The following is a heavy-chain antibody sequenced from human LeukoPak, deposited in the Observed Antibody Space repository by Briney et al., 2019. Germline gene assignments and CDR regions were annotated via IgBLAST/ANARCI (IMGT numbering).Heavy chain of an antibody. CDR3: AREFEGQEAGAYGSGSYDVFDI. J-gene: IGHJ3*02. Sequence: GGSLRLSCAASGFSLSGYWMHWVRRAPGKGLVWVSRITSDASSTSYADSVKGRFTISRDNAKNTLYLRMNSLRAEDTAVYYCAREFEGQEAGAYGSGSYDVFDIWGQGTMVTVSS. CDR1: GFSLSGYW. D-gene: IGHD3-10*01. V-gene: IGHV3-74*01. CDR2: ITSDASST.